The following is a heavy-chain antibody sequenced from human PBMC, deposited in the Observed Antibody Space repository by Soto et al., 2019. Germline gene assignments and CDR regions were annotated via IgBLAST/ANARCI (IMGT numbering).Heavy chain of an antibody. V-gene: IGHV4-30-2*06. Sequence: QLQLQESGSGLLKPSQTLSLNCSVSGDSISSGGSSWNWLRQSPGRGLEWIGYIYYPGLTYYNPSLKSRVSMSLDTSENQVSLSLSSVTAADSAVYYCARGRRSKTATAGTGWFDPWGPGTLVTVSS. J-gene: IGHJ5*02. CDR2: IYYPGLT. CDR1: GDSISSGGSS. CDR3: ARGRRSKTATAGTGWFDP. D-gene: IGHD6-13*01.